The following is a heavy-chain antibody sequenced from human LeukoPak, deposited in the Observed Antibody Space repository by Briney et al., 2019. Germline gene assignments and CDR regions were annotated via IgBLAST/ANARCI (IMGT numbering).Heavy chain of an antibody. CDR2: ISHSGTT. D-gene: IGHD3-10*01. CDR1: GGSISSSRYY. J-gene: IGHJ4*02. V-gene: IGHV4-39*07. CDR3: ARERPLTTGSYFDL. Sequence: PSETLSLTCTVSGGSISSSRYYWDRDWIRQPPGKRLEWIGSISHSGTTLYNPSLISRVTISKDTSKNQCSVKVTSVAAADTAVYFCARERPLTTGSYFDLWGQGIVVTVSS.